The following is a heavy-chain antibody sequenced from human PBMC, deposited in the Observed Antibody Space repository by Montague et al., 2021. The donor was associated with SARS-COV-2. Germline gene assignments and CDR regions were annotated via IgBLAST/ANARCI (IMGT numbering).Heavy chain of an antibody. Sequence: TLSLTCTVSGGSISSGGYYCGWIRQHPGKGLEWIGYIYYSGSTYYNPSLKSRVTISVDTSKNQFSLKLNSVAAADTAVYYCARDVGWYSSSWFDYWGQGTLVTVSS. CDR2: IYYSGST. J-gene: IGHJ4*02. CDR1: GGSISSGGYY. V-gene: IGHV4-31*03. CDR3: ARDVGWYSSSWFDY. D-gene: IGHD6-13*01.